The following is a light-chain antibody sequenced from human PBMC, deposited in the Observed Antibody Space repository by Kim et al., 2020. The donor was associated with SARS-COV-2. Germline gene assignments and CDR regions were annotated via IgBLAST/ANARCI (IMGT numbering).Light chain of an antibody. CDR1: QSVSRSY. CDR2: AAS. J-gene: IGKJ4*01. Sequence: LSPGERATLSCRASQSVSRSYLAWYQQRPGQTPRLLMYAASSRATGFPDRFSGSGSGTDFTLTISRLEPEDFAVYYCQQYGNSVTFGGGTKVDIK. V-gene: IGKV3-20*01. CDR3: QQYGNSVT.